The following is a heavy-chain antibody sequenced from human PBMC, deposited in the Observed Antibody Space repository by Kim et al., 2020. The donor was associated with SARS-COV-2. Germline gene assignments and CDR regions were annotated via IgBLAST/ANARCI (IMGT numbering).Heavy chain of an antibody. CDR2: IIPILGIA. Sequence: SVKVSCKASGGTFSSYAISWVRQAPGQGLEWMGRIIPILGIANYAQKFQGRVTITADKSTSTAYMELSSLRSEDTAVYYCARERDFDRLTQPFDYWGQGTLVTVSS. CDR3: ARERDFDRLTQPFDY. V-gene: IGHV1-69*04. CDR1: GGTFSSYA. D-gene: IGHD3-9*01. J-gene: IGHJ4*02.